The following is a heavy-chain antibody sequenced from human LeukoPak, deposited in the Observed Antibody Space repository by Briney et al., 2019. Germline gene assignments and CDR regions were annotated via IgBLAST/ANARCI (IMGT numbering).Heavy chain of an antibody. CDR1: GFTFSSYG. Sequence: GGSLRLSCATSGFTFSSYGMHWVRQAPGKGLVWVSRINSDGSSTSYADSVKGRFTISRDNAKNTLYLQMNSLRAEDTAVYYCARDGTMVRGVISYYYYMDVWGKGTTVTVSS. CDR2: INSDGSST. CDR3: ARDGTMVRGVISYYYYMDV. D-gene: IGHD3-10*01. V-gene: IGHV3-74*01. J-gene: IGHJ6*03.